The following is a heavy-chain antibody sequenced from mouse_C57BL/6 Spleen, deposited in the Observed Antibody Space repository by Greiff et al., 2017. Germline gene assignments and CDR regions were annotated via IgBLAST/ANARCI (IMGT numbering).Heavy chain of an antibody. CDR2: ISSGSSTI. CDR1: GFTFSDYG. D-gene: IGHD2-2*01. J-gene: IGHJ2*01. CDR3: ASLYYGYDGFDY. V-gene: IGHV5-17*01. Sequence: EVKLQESGGGLVKPGGSLKLSCAASGFTFSDYGMHWVRQAPEKGLEWVAYISSGSSTIYYADTVKGRFTISRDNAKNTLFLQMTSLRSEDTAMYYCASLYYGYDGFDYWGQGTTLTVSS.